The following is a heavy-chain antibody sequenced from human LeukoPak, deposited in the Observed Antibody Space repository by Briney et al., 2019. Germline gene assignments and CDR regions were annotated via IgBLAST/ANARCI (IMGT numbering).Heavy chain of an antibody. V-gene: IGHV4-34*01. J-gene: IGHJ3*02. D-gene: IGHD3-10*01. CDR2: INHSGST. CDR3: ASRGSLWFGELFGVRDAFDI. Sequence: SETLSLTCTVSGGSISSYYWSWIRQPPGKGLEWIGEINHSGSTNYNPSLKSRVTISVDTSKNQFSLKLSSVTAADTAVYYCASRGSLWFGELFGVRDAFDIWGQGTMVTVSS. CDR1: GGSISSYY.